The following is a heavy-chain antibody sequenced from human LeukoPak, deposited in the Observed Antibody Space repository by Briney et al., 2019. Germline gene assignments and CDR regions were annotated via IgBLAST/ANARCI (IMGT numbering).Heavy chain of an antibody. CDR3: AKGPLAGSSYNYYGMDV. CDR1: GFTFDDYA. CDR2: ITGDSATT. Sequence: GGSLRLSCAASGFTFDDYAMHWVRQTPGKSLEWLSVITGDSATTYSADSVKGRFTISRDNGKKSLYLQMSGLRSEDTALYYCAKGPLAGSSYNYYGMDVWGQGTTVTVSS. V-gene: IGHV3-43*02. D-gene: IGHD6-19*01. J-gene: IGHJ6*02.